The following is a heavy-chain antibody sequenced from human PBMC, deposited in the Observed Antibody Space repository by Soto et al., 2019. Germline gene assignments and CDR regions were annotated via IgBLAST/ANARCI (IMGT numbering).Heavy chain of an antibody. J-gene: IGHJ5*02. CDR3: ARGGLRAYWIDP. CDR2: INSDGSST. CDR1: ELTFSNYW. V-gene: IGHV3-74*01. D-gene: IGHD4-17*01. Sequence: EVQLVESGGGLVQPGGSLRLSCAASELTFSNYWMHWVRQAPGKGLVWVSRINSDGSSTNYADSVKGRFTISRDNAKNTLYLQMNSLRAEDTAVYYCARGGLRAYWIDPWGQGTLVTVSS.